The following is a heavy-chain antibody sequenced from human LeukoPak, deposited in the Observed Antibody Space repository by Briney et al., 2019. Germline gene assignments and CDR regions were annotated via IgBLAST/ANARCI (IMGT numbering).Heavy chain of an antibody. V-gene: IGHV3-33*01. CDR3: ARGYSSGWYTYYFDY. Sequence: PGRSLRLSCAASGFTFSSYGMHWVRQAPGKGLEWVAVIWYDGSNKYHADSVKGRFTISRDNSKNTLYLQMNSLRAEDTAVYYCARGYSSGWYTYYFDYWGQGTLVTVSS. CDR1: GFTFSSYG. J-gene: IGHJ4*02. D-gene: IGHD6-19*01. CDR2: IWYDGSNK.